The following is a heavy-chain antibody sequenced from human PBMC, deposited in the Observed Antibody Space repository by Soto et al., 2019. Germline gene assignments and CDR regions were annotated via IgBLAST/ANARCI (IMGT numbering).Heavy chain of an antibody. CDR1: GGSISSSSYY. Sequence: SETLSLTCTVSGGSISSSSYYWGWIRQPPGKGLEWIGSIYYSGSTYYNPSLKSRVTISVDTSKNQFSPKLSSVTAADTAVYYCARQGDSSSWYEDYWGQGTLVTVSS. CDR2: IYYSGST. CDR3: ARQGDSSSWYEDY. V-gene: IGHV4-39*01. J-gene: IGHJ4*02. D-gene: IGHD6-13*01.